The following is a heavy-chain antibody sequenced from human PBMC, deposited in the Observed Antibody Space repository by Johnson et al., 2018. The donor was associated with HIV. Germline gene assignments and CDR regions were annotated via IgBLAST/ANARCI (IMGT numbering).Heavy chain of an antibody. Sequence: VQLVESGGRLVQPGGSLRLSCAASGFSFSTYWMHWVRLVPGKGLVWVSRIDTEGSGTTYADSVKGRFTISRDNAKNTVYLQMISLRAEDMAVYYCARSRWADDAFDGWGQGTMVTVSS. J-gene: IGHJ3*01. CDR3: ARSRWADDAFDG. CDR1: GFSFSTYW. D-gene: IGHD1-26*01. V-gene: IGHV3-74*02. CDR2: IDTEGSGT.